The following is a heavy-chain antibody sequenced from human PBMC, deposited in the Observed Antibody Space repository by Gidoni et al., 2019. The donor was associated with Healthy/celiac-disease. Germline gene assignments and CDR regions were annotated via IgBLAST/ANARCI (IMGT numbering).Heavy chain of an antibody. CDR1: GGSISSSNW. Sequence: QVQLQESGPGLVKPSGTLSLTCDVSGGSISSSNWWSWVRQPPGKGLEWIGEIYHSGSTNYNPSLKSRVTISVDKSKTQFSLKLSSVTASDTAVYYCARVTLGYCSSTSCYSSGWFDPWGQGTLVTVSS. CDR2: IYHSGST. J-gene: IGHJ5*02. D-gene: IGHD2-2*01. V-gene: IGHV4-4*02. CDR3: ARVTLGYCSSTSCYSSGWFDP.